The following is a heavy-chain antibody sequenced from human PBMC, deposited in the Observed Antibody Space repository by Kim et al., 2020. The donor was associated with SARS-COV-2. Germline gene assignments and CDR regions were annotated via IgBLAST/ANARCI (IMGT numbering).Heavy chain of an antibody. CDR2: ISFDGSNK. D-gene: IGHD3-10*01. J-gene: IGHJ6*02. CDR3: ARDRLVSASEMSRGFDPYYYYYGLDV. CDR1: GFRFSSYA. V-gene: IGHV3-30-3*01. Sequence: GGSLRLSCAASGFRFSSYAMHWVRQAPGKALEWVAVISFDGSNKFYADSVKGRFTISRDNSKNAVYQQMNSLRAEDTAVYYCARDRLVSASEMSRGFDPYYYYYGLDVWGQGTTVTISS.